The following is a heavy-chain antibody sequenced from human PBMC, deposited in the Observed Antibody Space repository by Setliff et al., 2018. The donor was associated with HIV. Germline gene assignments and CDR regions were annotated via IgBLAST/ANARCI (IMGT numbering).Heavy chain of an antibody. V-gene: IGHV1-2*06. J-gene: IGHJ4*02. CDR2: INPNSGPT. CDR1: GDAFTDYY. D-gene: IGHD1-26*01. CDR3: ARDFFGQRVGATLGY. Sequence: ASVKVSCKASGDAFTDYYIHWVRQAPGQGLEWMGRINPNSGPTNYAQKFQGRVTMTRDTSISTAYMELSRLRSDDTAVYYCARDFFGQRVGATLGYWGQGTLVTVSS.